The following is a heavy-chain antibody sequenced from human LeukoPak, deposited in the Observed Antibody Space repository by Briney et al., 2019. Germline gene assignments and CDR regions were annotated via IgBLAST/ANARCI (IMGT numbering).Heavy chain of an antibody. V-gene: IGHV3-7*01. CDR2: IKQDGSEK. D-gene: IGHD1-26*01. CDR3: TMIEWERWRG. J-gene: IGHJ4*02. Sequence: GGSLRLSCVASGFTFSSYWMTWVRQAPGKGLEWVANIKQDGSEKYYVDSVEGRFTVSRDNTKNSLYLQMNSLRAEDTAVYYCTMIEWERWRGWGQGTLVTVSS. CDR1: GFTFSSYW.